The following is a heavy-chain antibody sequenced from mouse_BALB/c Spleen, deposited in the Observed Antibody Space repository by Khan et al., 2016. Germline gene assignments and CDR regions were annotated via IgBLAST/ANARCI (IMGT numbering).Heavy chain of an antibody. CDR2: ISYDGSN. V-gene: IGHV3-6*02. Sequence: EVQLQESGPGLVKPSQSLSLTCSVTGYSITSGYYWNWIRQFPGNTLEWMGYISYDGSNNYNPSLKNRISITRDTSTNQFFLTLNSVTSEETATYYCATYGNDEGCADGGQGALVTVSA. D-gene: IGHD2-2*01. CDR3: ATYGNDEGCAD. CDR1: GYSITSGYY. J-gene: IGHJ3*01.